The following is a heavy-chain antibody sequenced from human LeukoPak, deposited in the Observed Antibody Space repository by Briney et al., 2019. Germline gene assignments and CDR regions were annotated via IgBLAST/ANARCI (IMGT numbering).Heavy chain of an antibody. CDR1: GFTLSSYA. CDR3: AKRSRGYCTNGVCSPYYYGMDV. Sequence: PGGSLRLSCAASGFTLSSYAMSWVRQAPGKGLEWVSAISGSGGSTYYADSVKGRFTISRDNSKNTLYLQMNSLRAEDTAVYYCAKRSRGYCTNGVCSPYYYGMDVWGQGTTVTVSS. CDR2: ISGSGGST. D-gene: IGHD2-8*01. V-gene: IGHV3-23*01. J-gene: IGHJ6*02.